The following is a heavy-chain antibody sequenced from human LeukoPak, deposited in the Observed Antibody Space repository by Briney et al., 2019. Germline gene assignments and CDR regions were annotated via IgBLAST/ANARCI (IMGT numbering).Heavy chain of an antibody. D-gene: IGHD3-3*01. CDR3: ARDDFWSGYPAYYYYYMDV. CDR1: GFTFSSYW. Sequence: GGSLRLSCAASGFTFSSYWMSWVRQAPGKGLEWVANIKQDGSKKYYVDSVKGRFTTTRDTAKNSLYLQMNSLRAEDTAVYYCARDDFWSGYPAYYYYYMDVWGKGTTVTVSS. V-gene: IGHV3-7*01. CDR2: IKQDGSKK. J-gene: IGHJ6*03.